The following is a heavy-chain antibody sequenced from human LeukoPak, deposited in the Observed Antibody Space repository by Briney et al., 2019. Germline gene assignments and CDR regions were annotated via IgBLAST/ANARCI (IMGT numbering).Heavy chain of an antibody. CDR1: GFTFSRYW. CDR3: VKDRGGYVKYKTFDY. Sequence: GGSLRLSCAATGFTFSRYWMSWVRQAPGKGRDGVANIKHDGGKKYNVASVQGRFTISKDNAKNKLYLQMNSLRTEDTAVYYCVKDRGGYVKYKTFDYWGQGTLVTVSS. J-gene: IGHJ4*02. V-gene: IGHV3-7*01. D-gene: IGHD5-12*01. CDR2: IKHDGGKK.